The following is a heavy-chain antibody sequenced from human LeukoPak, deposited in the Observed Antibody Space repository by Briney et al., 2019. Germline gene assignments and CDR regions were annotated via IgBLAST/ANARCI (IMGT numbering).Heavy chain of an antibody. D-gene: IGHD3-16*01. V-gene: IGHV1-2*02. CDR3: GRSIMKGFDP. CDR2: INPNSGGT. Sequence: ASVKVSCKASGYTFTGYYLQWVRQAPGQGLEWMGWINPNSGGTKYAQKFQGRVTMTRDTSISTAYMELSRLTSDDTGMYYCGRSIMKGFDPWGQGTLVTVSS. J-gene: IGHJ5*02. CDR1: GYTFTGYY.